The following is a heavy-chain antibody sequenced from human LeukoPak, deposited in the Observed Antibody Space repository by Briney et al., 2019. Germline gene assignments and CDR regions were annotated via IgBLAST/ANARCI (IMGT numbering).Heavy chain of an antibody. D-gene: IGHD1-14*01. J-gene: IGHJ4*02. CDR1: GGSISSGGYY. V-gene: IGHV4-31*01. CDR3: ARETVNNPTKYYFDY. CDR2: IYYSGNT. Sequence: ASQTLSLTCTVSGGSISSGGYYWSWIRQHPGKGLEWIGYIYYSGNTYYNPSLKSQVTISVDTSKNQFSLRLSSVTAADTAVFYCARETVNNPTKYYFDYWGQGILVTVSS.